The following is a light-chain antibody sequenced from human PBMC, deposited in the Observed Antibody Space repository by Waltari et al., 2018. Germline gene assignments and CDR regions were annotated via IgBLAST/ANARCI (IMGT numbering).Light chain of an antibody. Sequence: QSALTQPRSASGSPGQSVTISCTGTSSDVGGYNYVTWYQQHPGKAPQLMIYDDNKRPSGVPDRFSGSKSGNTASLTISGLQAEDEADYYCCSYAGSYVVFGGGTKLTVL. CDR1: SSDVGGYNY. CDR3: CSYAGSYVV. V-gene: IGLV2-11*01. CDR2: DDN. J-gene: IGLJ2*01.